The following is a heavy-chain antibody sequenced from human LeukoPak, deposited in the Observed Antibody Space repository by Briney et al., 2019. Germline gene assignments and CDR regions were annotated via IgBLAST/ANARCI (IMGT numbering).Heavy chain of an antibody. Sequence: PGGSLRLSCAASGFTLDDYAMHWVRQAPGKGLEWVSGISWNSGSIGYADSVKGRFTISRDNAKNSLYLQMNSLRAEDTALYYCAKDEGVMTTVAITWGQGTLVTVSS. CDR2: ISWNSGSI. D-gene: IGHD4-11*01. CDR3: AKDEGVMTTVAIT. J-gene: IGHJ5*02. V-gene: IGHV3-9*01. CDR1: GFTLDDYA.